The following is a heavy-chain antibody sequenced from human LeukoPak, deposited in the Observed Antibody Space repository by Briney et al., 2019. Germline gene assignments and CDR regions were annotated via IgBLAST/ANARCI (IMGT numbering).Heavy chain of an antibody. CDR1: GFTFSTYW. J-gene: IGHJ4*02. Sequence: PGGSLRLSCAASGFTFSTYWMHWVRQAPGKGLEWVANINKDGSEANYVDSVKGRFTISRDSSKNTLYLQMDGLKAEDTAIYYCAKELYIYGYQGFDYWGQGTLVTVSS. CDR3: AKELYIYGYQGFDY. D-gene: IGHD5-18*01. CDR2: INKDGSEA. V-gene: IGHV3-7*05.